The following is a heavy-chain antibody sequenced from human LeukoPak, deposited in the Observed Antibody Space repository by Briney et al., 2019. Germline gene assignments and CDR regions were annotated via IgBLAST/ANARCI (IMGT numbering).Heavy chain of an antibody. D-gene: IGHD6-19*01. J-gene: IGHJ4*02. CDR1: GYTFTSYG. V-gene: IGHV1-18*01. CDR3: ARAPGGRQWLVLFDY. CDR2: ISAYNGNT. Sequence: ASVKVSCKASGYTFTSYGISWVRQAPGQGLEWMGWISAYNGNTNYAQKLQGRVTMTRDTSTSTVYMELSSLRSEDTAVYYCARAPGGRQWLVLFDYWGQGTLVTVSS.